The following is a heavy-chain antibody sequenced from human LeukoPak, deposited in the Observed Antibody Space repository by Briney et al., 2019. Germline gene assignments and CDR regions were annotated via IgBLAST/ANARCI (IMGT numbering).Heavy chain of an antibody. CDR2: ISSNGGST. CDR1: GFTFSSYA. D-gene: IGHD5-18*01. Sequence: GGSLRLSCSASGFTFSSYAMHWVRQAPGKGLEYVSAISSNGGSTYYADSVKGRFTISRDNAKNTLYLQMNSLRDEDTAMYYCARAVNTHTYGYHYWGQGTLVTVSS. J-gene: IGHJ4*02. CDR3: ARAVNTHTYGYHY. V-gene: IGHV3-64*04.